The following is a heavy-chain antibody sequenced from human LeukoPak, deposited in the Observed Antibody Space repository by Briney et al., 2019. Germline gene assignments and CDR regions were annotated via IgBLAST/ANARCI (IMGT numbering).Heavy chain of an antibody. CDR2: ISGTGDRT. J-gene: IGHJ4*02. CDR1: GFSFDTTD. D-gene: IGHD1-26*01. CDR3: FKNSGIWSF. V-gene: IGHV3-23*01. Sequence: GGSHRLSCAASGFSFDTTDMTWARQAPGKRTEWLSCISGTGDRTYYAGSVRCRFTISRDNSKNMLYLQMTSLRVKDTSTYYCFKNSGIWSFWGRGTLAAVSS.